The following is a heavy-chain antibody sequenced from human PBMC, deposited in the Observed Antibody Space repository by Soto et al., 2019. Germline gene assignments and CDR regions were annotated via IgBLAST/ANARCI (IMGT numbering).Heavy chain of an antibody. CDR1: GFTFSSYG. V-gene: IGHV3-30*18. Sequence: GGSLRLSCAASGFTFSSYGMHWVRQAPGKGLEWVAVISYDGSNKYYADSVKGRFTISRDNSKNTLYLQMNSLRAEDTAVYYCAKDPFIGWDDPPTTPGMDVWGQGTTVTVSS. D-gene: IGHD1-26*01. CDR2: ISYDGSNK. J-gene: IGHJ6*02. CDR3: AKDPFIGWDDPPTTPGMDV.